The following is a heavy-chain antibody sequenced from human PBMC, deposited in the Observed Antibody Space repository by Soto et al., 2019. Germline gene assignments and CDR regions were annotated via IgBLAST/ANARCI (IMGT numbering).Heavy chain of an antibody. D-gene: IGHD6-6*01. Sequence: QPGGSLTLTCAASGFTFSSYGMHWVRQAPGKGLEWVAVISYDGSNNYYADSVKGRLTISRDNSKNTLHLQMNSLRADDTAVYYFAKAQGYSISSPFFDYWGQGTLVTVSS. CDR3: AKAQGYSISSPFFDY. V-gene: IGHV3-30*18. CDR2: ISYDGSNN. J-gene: IGHJ4*02. CDR1: GFTFSSYG.